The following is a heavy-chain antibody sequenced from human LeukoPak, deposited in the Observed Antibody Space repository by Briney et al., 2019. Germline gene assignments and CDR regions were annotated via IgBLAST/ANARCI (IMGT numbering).Heavy chain of an antibody. CDR1: GGTFSSYA. Sequence: ASVKVSCKASGGTFSSYAISWVRQAPGQGLEWMGGIIPIFGTANYAQKFQGRVTITADKSTSTAYMELSSLRSEDTAVYYCARSPVVTTQYYFDYWGQGTLVTVSS. D-gene: IGHD2-21*02. CDR3: ARSPVVTTQYYFDY. J-gene: IGHJ4*02. V-gene: IGHV1-69*06. CDR2: IIPIFGTA.